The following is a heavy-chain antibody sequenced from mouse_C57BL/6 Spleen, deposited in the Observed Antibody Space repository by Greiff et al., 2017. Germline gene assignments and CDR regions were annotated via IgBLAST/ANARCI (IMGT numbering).Heavy chain of an antibody. CDR2: FYPGSGSI. V-gene: IGHV1-62-2*01. Sequence: VQGVESGAELVKPGASVKLSCKASGYTFTEYTIHWVKQRSGPGLEWIGWFYPGSGSIKYNEKFKDKATLTADKSSSTVYRELRRVTSEDSAVYFCSRHEESVGNYSWCAYWGQGTLVTVSA. J-gene: IGHJ3*01. CDR3: SRHEESVGNYSWCAY. D-gene: IGHD2-1*01. CDR1: GYTFTEYT.